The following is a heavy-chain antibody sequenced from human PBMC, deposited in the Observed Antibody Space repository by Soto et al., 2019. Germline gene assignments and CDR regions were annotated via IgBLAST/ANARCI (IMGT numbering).Heavy chain of an antibody. D-gene: IGHD3-22*01. Sequence: GGPLRLSGAASVFTFSGSAMHWVRQASGKGLEWVGRIRSKANSYATAYAASVKGRFAISRDDSKNTAYLQMNSLKTEDTAVYYCTGSYYDSSGYHPYYYYYGMDVWGQGTTVTVSS. J-gene: IGHJ6*02. CDR2: IRSKANSYAT. CDR1: VFTFSGSA. CDR3: TGSYYDSSGYHPYYYYYGMDV. V-gene: IGHV3-73*01.